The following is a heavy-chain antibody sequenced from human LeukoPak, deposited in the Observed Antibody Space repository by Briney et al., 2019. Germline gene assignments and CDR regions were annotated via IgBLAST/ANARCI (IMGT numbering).Heavy chain of an antibody. CDR3: ARADGGSYFSFDY. J-gene: IGHJ4*02. Sequence: GGSLRLSCAAAGFTFSKFAMHWVRQAPGKGLEWVAVVSYDGSYKYYADSVKGRFTISRDNSKNTLYLQMNTLRAEDTAVYYCARADGGSYFSFDYWGQGTLVTVSS. CDR1: GFTFSKFA. CDR2: VSYDGSYK. D-gene: IGHD1-26*01. V-gene: IGHV3-30*04.